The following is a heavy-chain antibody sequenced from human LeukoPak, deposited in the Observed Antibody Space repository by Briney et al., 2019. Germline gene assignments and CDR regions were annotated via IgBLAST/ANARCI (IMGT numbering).Heavy chain of an antibody. CDR3: ARDRSYCGGDCYQRKRGGPFDC. V-gene: IGHV3-21*01. CDR1: GFTFSSYA. CDR2: ISSSSSYI. J-gene: IGHJ4*02. D-gene: IGHD2-21*02. Sequence: GGSLRLSCAASGFTFSSYAMTWVRQAPGKGLEWVSSISSSSSYIYYADSVKGRFTISRDNAKNSLYLQMNSLRAEDTAVYYCARDRSYCGGDCYQRKRGGPFDCWGQGTLVTASS.